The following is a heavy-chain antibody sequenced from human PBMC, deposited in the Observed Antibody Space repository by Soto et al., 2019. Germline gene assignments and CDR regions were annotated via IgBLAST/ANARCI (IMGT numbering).Heavy chain of an antibody. Sequence: SETLSLTCTVSGGSINNYYWCWIRQPPGKGLEWTGYIYYSGTTTYNPSLKSRVTISVDTSKNQFSLKLSSVTAADTAVYYCARENLRSRMDVWGQGTTVTVSS. CDR3: ARENLRSRMDV. D-gene: IGHD5-12*01. J-gene: IGHJ6*02. V-gene: IGHV4-59*01. CDR2: IYYSGTT. CDR1: GGSINNYY.